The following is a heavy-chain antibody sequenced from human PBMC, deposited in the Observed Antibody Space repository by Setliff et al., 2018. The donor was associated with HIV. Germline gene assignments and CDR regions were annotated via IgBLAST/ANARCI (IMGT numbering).Heavy chain of an antibody. CDR2: IHDNGKA. Sequence: SETLSLTCTVSGDYISSDDYYWGWIRQAPGKGLEWMGFIHDNGKAFYDTALKSRLTMYADTSRTQFSLKLSSVTAADTAVYYCARLDCSSSSGFVDYWGQGTLVTVSS. V-gene: IGHV4-39*01. J-gene: IGHJ4*02. CDR1: GDYISSDDYY. D-gene: IGHD2-2*01. CDR3: ARLDCSSSSGFVDY.